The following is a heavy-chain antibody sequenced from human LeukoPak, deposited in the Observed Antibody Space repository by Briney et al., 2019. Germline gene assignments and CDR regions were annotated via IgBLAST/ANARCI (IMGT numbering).Heavy chain of an antibody. V-gene: IGHV3-9*03. D-gene: IGHD6-13*01. CDR2: ISWNSGSI. CDR3: AKGEELVLFGPFDI. Sequence: GGSLRLSCAASGFTFDDYDMHWVRQAPGQGLEWVSGISWNSGSIGYADSVRGRFTISRDNGKNSLYLQMNSVRAEDMALYYCAKGEELVLFGPFDIWGQGTMVTVSS. J-gene: IGHJ3*02. CDR1: GFTFDDYD.